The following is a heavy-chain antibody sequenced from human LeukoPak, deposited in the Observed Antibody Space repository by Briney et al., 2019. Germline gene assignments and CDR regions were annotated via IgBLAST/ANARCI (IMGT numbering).Heavy chain of an antibody. CDR1: GFTFSGSA. CDR3: TRQVATILTHGVYSYYHMDV. Sequence: PGGSLRLSCAASGFTFSGSAMHWVRQASGKGLEWVGRIRSKANSYATAYAASVKGRFTISRDDSKNTAYLQMNSLKTEDTAVYYCTRQVATILTHGVYSYYHMDVWGKGTTVTVSS. D-gene: IGHD5-12*01. V-gene: IGHV3-73*01. CDR2: IRSKANSYAT. J-gene: IGHJ6*03.